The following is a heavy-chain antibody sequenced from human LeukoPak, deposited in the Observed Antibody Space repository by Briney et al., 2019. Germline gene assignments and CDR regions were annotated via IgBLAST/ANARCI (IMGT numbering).Heavy chain of an antibody. CDR3: ARVSWGGSGSYYIFDY. CDR2: INYSAST. V-gene: IGHV4-59*01. D-gene: IGHD3-10*01. CDR1: GGSTSSYY. J-gene: IGHJ4*02. Sequence: SETLSPTSPVAGGSTSSYYWSWIRPPAGKGLEWNGYINYSASTKSNPSLKSRATISVNTSKNQSSLKLISVTAADTAVYYCARVSWGGSGSYYIFDYWGQGTLVTVSS.